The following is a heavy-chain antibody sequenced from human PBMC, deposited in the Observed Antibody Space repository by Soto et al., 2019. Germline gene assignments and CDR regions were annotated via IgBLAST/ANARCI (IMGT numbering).Heavy chain of an antibody. V-gene: IGHV4-34*01. CDR1: GGSFSGYY. D-gene: IGHD5-18*01. Sequence: QVQLQQWGAGLLKPSETLSLTCAVYGGSFSGYYWSWIRQPPGKGLEWIGEINHSGSTNYNPSLKSRVTISVDTSKNQFSLKLSSVTAADTAVYYCASIRGYSYGWTDYWGQGTLVTVSS. CDR2: INHSGST. J-gene: IGHJ4*02. CDR3: ASIRGYSYGWTDY.